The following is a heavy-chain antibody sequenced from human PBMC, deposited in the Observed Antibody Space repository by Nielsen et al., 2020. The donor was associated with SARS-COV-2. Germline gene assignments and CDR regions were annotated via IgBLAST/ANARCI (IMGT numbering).Heavy chain of an antibody. V-gene: IGHV3-30*04. CDR1: GFTFSSYA. Sequence: GESLKISCAASGFTFSSYAMHWVRQAPGKGLEWVAVISYDGSNKYYADSVKGRFTISRDNSKNTLYLQMNSLRAEDTAVYYCASLTQKYYYDSSGYQAALDYWGQGTLVTVSS. CDR2: ISYDGSNK. J-gene: IGHJ4*02. CDR3: ASLTQKYYYDSSGYQAALDY. D-gene: IGHD3-22*01.